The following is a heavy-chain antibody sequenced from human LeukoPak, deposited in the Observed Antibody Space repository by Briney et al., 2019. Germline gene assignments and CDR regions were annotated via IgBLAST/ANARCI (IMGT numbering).Heavy chain of an antibody. V-gene: IGHV1-3*01. D-gene: IGHD3-22*01. CDR2: INAGNGNT. CDR3: ARGRYYYDSSGYYRRNWSDP. CDR1: GYTFTSYA. J-gene: IGHJ5*02. Sequence: ASVRVSCKASGYTFTSYAMHWVRQAPGQRLEWMGWINAGNGNTKYSQKFQGRVTITRDTSASTAYMELSSLRSEDTAVYYCARGRYYYDSSGYYRRNWSDPWGQGTLVTVSS.